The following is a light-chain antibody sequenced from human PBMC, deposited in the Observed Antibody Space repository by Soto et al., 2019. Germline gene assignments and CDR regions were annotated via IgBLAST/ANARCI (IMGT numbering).Light chain of an antibody. CDR2: AAS. V-gene: IGKV3-15*01. CDR1: QNIDNK. Sequence: EIVFTQSPATLSVSPVEISTLSCRASQNIDNKLVWYQQKPGQVPRLLIYAASNRATGVPARFSGSWSGTEFTLTISSLQSEDFAVYYCQQHNNWITFGQGTRLEIK. J-gene: IGKJ5*01. CDR3: QQHNNWIT.